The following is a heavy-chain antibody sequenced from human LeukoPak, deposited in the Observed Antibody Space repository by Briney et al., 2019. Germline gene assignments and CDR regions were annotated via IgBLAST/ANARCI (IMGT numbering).Heavy chain of an antibody. CDR1: GGSISGFY. CDR3: ARGGTGPFDY. V-gene: IGHV4-34*01. J-gene: IGHJ4*02. D-gene: IGHD7-27*01. Sequence: PSETLSLTCGVYGGSISGFYWSWIRQPPGKGLEWIGEISHSGITNYNPSLKSRVTISIDTSKSQFSLKLSSVTAADTAVYYCARGGTGPFDYWGQGTLVTVSP. CDR2: ISHSGIT.